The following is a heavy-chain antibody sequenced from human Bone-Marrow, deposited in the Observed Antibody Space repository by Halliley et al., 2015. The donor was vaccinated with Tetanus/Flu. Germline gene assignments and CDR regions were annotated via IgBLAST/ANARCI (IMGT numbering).Heavy chain of an antibody. J-gene: IGHJ4*02. CDR3: ARDRTGAGDILTA. CDR2: INPSDGTT. V-gene: IGHV1-46*01. D-gene: IGHD3-9*01. Sequence: EWMGGINPSDGTTSYAQSFQGRVTMTRDTSTSTVYMELSSLRSEDTAVYYCARDRTGAGDILTAWGQGTLVTVS.